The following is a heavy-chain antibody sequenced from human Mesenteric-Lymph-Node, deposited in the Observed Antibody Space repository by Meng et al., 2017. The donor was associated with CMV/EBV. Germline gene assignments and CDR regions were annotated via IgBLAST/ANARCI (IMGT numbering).Heavy chain of an antibody. V-gene: IGHV1-2*06. Sequence: QAQLVHSGAEVKKPRASVRVSFKASGYTFIDYYINWVRQAPGQGLEWMGRINPKTGGRSYAQNFQGRVTMTRDTSINTAYMEVNRLNSDDTAMYYCARDRDTDWYSPFDYWGPGTLVTVSS. CDR2: INPKTGGR. J-gene: IGHJ4*02. CDR3: ARDRDTDWYSPFDY. CDR1: GYTFIDYY. D-gene: IGHD3-9*01.